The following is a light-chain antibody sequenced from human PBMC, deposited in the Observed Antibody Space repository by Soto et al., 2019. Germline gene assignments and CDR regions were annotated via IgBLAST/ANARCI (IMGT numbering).Light chain of an antibody. V-gene: IGKV3-20*01. CDR2: GAS. CDR1: QSVSSSY. Sequence: EIVLTQSPGTLSLSPGERATLACRASQSVSSSYLAWYQQKPGQAPRLLIYGASSRATGIPDRFSGSGSGTEFTLTISSLQTDDFSTYYCQQYHSYWTFGQGTKV. J-gene: IGKJ1*01. CDR3: QQYHSYWT.